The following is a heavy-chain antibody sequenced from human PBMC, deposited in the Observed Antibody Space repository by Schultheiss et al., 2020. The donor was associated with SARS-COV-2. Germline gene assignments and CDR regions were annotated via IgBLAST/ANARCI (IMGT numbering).Heavy chain of an antibody. D-gene: IGHD3-22*01. Sequence: SETLSLTCAVSGGSISSSNWWSWVRQPPGKGLEWIGYIYYSGSTNYNPSLKSLLTISVDTSKTQFSLKLSSVTAADTAVYYCATLYRHYYDSSGYGTATDWGQGTLVTVSS. CDR3: ATLYRHYYDSSGYGTATD. CDR1: GGSISSSNW. V-gene: IGHV4-4*02. J-gene: IGHJ4*02. CDR2: IYYSGST.